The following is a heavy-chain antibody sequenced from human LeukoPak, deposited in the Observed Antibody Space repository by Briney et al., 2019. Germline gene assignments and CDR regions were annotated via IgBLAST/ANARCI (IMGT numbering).Heavy chain of an antibody. CDR1: GGSISSYY. J-gene: IGHJ5*02. Sequence: PSETLSLTCTVSGGSISSYYWSWIRQPAGKGLEWIGRIYTSGSTNYNPSLKSRVTMSVDTSRNQFSLTVRSVTAADTAVYYCARVRYFDTSGYYYDFDPWGQGTLVTVSS. CDR3: ARVRYFDTSGYYYDFDP. CDR2: IYTSGST. V-gene: IGHV4-4*07. D-gene: IGHD3-22*01.